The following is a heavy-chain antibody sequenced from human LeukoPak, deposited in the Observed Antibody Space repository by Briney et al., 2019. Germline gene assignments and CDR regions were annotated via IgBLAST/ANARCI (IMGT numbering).Heavy chain of an antibody. CDR2: IYYSGST. CDR1: GGSISSYY. D-gene: IGHD1-20*01. V-gene: IGHV4-59*08. CDR3: ARRITGTTSDSFDY. Sequence: SETLSLTCTVSGGSISSYYWSWIRQPPGKGLEWIGYIYYSGSTKYNSSLKSRVTISVDTSKNQFSLKLSSVTAADTAIYYCARRITGTTSDSFDYWGQGTLVTVSS. J-gene: IGHJ4*02.